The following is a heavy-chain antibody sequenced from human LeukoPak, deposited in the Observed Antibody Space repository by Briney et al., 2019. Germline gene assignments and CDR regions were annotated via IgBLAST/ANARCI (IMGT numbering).Heavy chain of an antibody. CDR1: GGSISSSSYY. CDR3: ASIYSGSFTFDY. D-gene: IGHD1-26*01. Sequence: SETLSLTCTVSGGSISSSSYYWGWIRQPPGKGLEWIGSIYYSGSTYYNPSLKSRVTISVDTSKNQFSLKLSSVTAADTAVYYCASIYSGSFTFDYWGQGTLVTVSS. V-gene: IGHV4-39*07. J-gene: IGHJ4*02. CDR2: IYYSGST.